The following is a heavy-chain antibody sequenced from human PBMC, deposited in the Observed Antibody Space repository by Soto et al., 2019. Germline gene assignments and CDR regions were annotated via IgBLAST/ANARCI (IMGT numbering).Heavy chain of an antibody. Sequence: ASVKVSCKASEGTFSSYAMRWVRQAPGQGLEWMGGIIPIFGTANYAQKYQGRVTITADESTSTAYMELSSLRSEDTAVYYCARAAAGKHYYYYYGMDVWGQGTTVTVSS. CDR1: EGTFSSYA. CDR3: ARAAAGKHYYYYYGMDV. V-gene: IGHV1-69*13. D-gene: IGHD6-13*01. CDR2: IIPIFGTA. J-gene: IGHJ6*02.